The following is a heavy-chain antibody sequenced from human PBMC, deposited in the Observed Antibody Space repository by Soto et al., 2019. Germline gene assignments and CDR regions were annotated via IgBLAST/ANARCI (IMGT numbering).Heavy chain of an antibody. D-gene: IGHD1-1*01. CDR3: ATGLKAGTTVPYY. V-gene: IGHV1-24*01. J-gene: IGHJ4*02. CDR2: FDPEDGET. CDR1: GYTFTSYD. Sequence: ASVKVSCKASGYTFTSYDINWVRQAPGKGLEWMGGFDPEDGETIYAQKFQGRVTMTEDTSTDTAYMELSSLRSEDTAVYYCATGLKAGTTVPYYWGQGTLVTVSS.